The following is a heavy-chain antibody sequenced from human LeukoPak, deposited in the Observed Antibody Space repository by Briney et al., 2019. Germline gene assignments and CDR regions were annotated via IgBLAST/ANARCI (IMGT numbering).Heavy chain of an antibody. D-gene: IGHD3-3*01. V-gene: IGHV3-11*01. CDR2: ISDSGSTT. CDR3: ARERRARFGVNDY. CDR1: GFTFSDHY. Sequence: IPGGSLRLSCAASGFTFSDHYMSWIRQAPGMGLEWVSYISDSGSTTYHADSVKGRFTISRDNAKNSLYLQMNSLRAEDTAVYYCARERRARFGVNDYWGQGTLVTVSS. J-gene: IGHJ4*02.